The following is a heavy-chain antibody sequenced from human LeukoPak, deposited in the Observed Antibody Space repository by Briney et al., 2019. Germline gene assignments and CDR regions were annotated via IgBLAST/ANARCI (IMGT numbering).Heavy chain of an antibody. CDR1: GGTSSSYT. CDR3: ARTMTTVVTAGPLAFDI. V-gene: IGHV1-69*02. J-gene: IGHJ3*02. D-gene: IGHD4-23*01. Sequence: SVKVSCKASGGTSSSYTISWVRQAPGQGLEWMGRIIPILGIANYAQKFQGRVTITADKSTSTAYMELSSLRSEDTAVYYCARTMTTVVTAGPLAFDIWGQGTMVTVSS. CDR2: IIPILGIA.